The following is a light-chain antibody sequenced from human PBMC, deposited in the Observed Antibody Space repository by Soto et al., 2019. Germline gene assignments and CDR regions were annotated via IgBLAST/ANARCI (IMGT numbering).Light chain of an antibody. CDR2: GAS. V-gene: IGKV3-15*01. Sequence: EVVMTQSPATLSVSPGEGATLSCRASQSVSSKLAWYQQRPGQAPRLLIYGASTRATGIPARFSGSGSGTEFTLTISSLQSEDFGVYYCQQYNNWPPWTFGQGTQVDIK. J-gene: IGKJ1*01. CDR3: QQYNNWPPWT. CDR1: QSVSSK.